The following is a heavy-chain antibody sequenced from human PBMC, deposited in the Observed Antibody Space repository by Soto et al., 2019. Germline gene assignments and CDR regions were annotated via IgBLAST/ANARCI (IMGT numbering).Heavy chain of an antibody. CDR2: IRTKSNAYAT. D-gene: IGHD6-6*01. J-gene: IGHJ4*02. CDR3: SRVEYVTSSPIG. V-gene: IGHV3-73*01. CDR1: GFTFSGSA. Sequence: LRLSCAASGFTFSGSAIHWVRQASGKGLEWVARIRTKSNAYATTYAASVKGRFTISRDGSKNMAYLQMNGLKTEDTAMYYCSRVEYVTSSPIGWGQGTLVTVSS.